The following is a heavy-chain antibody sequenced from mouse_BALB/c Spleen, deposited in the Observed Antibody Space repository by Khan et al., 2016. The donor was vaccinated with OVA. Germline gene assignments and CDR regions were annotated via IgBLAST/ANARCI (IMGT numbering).Heavy chain of an antibody. D-gene: IGHD2-4*01. CDR1: GFNIKDTY. Sequence: EVQLKQSGAELVKPRASVKLSCTASGFNIKDTYMHWVKQRPEQGLEWIGRIDPANGNTKYDPKFQGKATITADTSSNTAYLQLSSLTSEDTAVYYCARDYGDVCAYGGQGTLVTVSA. J-gene: IGHJ3*01. CDR3: ARDYGDVCAY. CDR2: IDPANGNT. V-gene: IGHV14-3*02.